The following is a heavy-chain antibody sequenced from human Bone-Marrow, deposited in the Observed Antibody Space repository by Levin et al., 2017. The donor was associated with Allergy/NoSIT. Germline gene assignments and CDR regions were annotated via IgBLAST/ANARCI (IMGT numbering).Heavy chain of an antibody. CDR3: ARGRNYGSGRYWALFDY. CDR2: IGTAGDT. CDR1: GFTFSSYD. Sequence: GESLKISCAASGFTFSSYDMHWVRQATGKGLEWVSAIGTAGDTYYPGSVKGRFTISRENAKNSLYLQMNSLRAGDTAVYYCARGRNYGSGRYWALFDYWGQGTLVTVSS. J-gene: IGHJ4*02. D-gene: IGHD3-10*01. V-gene: IGHV3-13*01.